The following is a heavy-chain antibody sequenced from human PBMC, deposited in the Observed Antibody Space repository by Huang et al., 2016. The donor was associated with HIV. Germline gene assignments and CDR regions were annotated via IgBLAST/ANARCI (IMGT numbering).Heavy chain of an antibody. CDR2: IFPDDSDT. CDR1: GYGFSSYW. V-gene: IGHV5-51*01. CDR3: ARRFSSSSGYFDY. Sequence: VQLVQSGAEVKKPGESLKISCKGSGYGFSSYWIAWVRQMPGKGLEWSGIIFPDDSDTTYSPSFEGQVTISADKSIGTAYLQWSSLKASDTAMYYCARRFSSSSGYFDYWGQGSLVTVSS. D-gene: IGHD6-6*01. J-gene: IGHJ4*02.